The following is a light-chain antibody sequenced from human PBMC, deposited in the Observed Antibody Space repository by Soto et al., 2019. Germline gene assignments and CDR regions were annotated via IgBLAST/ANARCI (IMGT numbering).Light chain of an antibody. CDR3: GSYTSSTTSYV. Sequence: QSALTQPASVSGSPGQSITISCTGTSSDVGGYNYVSWYQQHPGKAPKLMIYEVSNRPSGVSNRFSGSKSGNTASLTISGLQAEDEAEYYCGSYTSSTTSYVFGTGTKLTVL. V-gene: IGLV2-14*01. CDR2: EVS. CDR1: SSDVGGYNY. J-gene: IGLJ1*01.